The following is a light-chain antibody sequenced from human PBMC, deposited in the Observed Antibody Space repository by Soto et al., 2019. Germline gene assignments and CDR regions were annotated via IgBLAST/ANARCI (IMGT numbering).Light chain of an antibody. CDR3: CSYGGSCASYV. CDR2: EGT. J-gene: IGLJ1*01. Sequence: QSALTQPASVSGSPGQSITISCSGTSSDVGSYTLVSWYQQYPGKVPKLLIYEGTKRPSGVSHRFSGSKSGNTASLTISALQAEDEADYFCCSYGGSCASYVFGTGTKLTVL. V-gene: IGLV2-23*01. CDR1: SSDVGSYTL.